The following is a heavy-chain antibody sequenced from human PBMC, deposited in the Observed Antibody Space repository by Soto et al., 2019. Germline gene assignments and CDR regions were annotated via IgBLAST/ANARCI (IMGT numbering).Heavy chain of an antibody. V-gene: IGHV1-2*04. Sequence: GASVKVSCKASGYTFTGYYMXWVRQAPGQGLEWMGWINPNSGGTNYAQKFQGWVTMTRDTSISTAYMELSRLRSDDTAVYYCASIAAAGHDAFDIWGQGTMVTVSS. CDR3: ASIAAAGHDAFDI. CDR2: INPNSGGT. D-gene: IGHD6-13*01. J-gene: IGHJ3*02. CDR1: GYTFTGYY.